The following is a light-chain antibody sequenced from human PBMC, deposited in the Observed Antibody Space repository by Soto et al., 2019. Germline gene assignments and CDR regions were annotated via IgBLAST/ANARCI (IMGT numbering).Light chain of an antibody. J-gene: IGLJ1*01. CDR1: SSNIGTNA. CDR3: AAWDDSLNGYV. V-gene: IGLV1-44*01. CDR2: NNN. Sequence: HSVLPRPPSASGTPGERVTISCYGGSSNIGTNAVNWYQQLPGTAPKLLIYNNNQRPSGVPDRFSGSKSGTSASLAISGLQSEDEADYYCAAWDDSLNGYVFGTGTKVTVL.